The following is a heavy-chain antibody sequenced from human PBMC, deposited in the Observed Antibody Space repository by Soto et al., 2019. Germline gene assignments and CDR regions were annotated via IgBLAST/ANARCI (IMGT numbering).Heavy chain of an antibody. J-gene: IGHJ1*01. V-gene: IGHV5-51*01. CDR1: GYSFTSYW. CDR3: AREGRLSYGDYDPGYIQL. D-gene: IGHD4-17*01. CDR2: IYPGDSDT. Sequence: GESLKISCKGSGYSFTSYWIGWVRQMPGKGLEWMGIIYPGDSDTRYSPSFQGQVTISADKSISTAYLQWSSLKASDTAMYYCAREGRLSYGDYDPGYIQLSGQATLVTVSS.